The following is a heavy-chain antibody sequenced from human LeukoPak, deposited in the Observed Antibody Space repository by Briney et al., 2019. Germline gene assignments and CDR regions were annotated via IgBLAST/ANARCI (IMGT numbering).Heavy chain of an antibody. CDR1: GFTFSSYA. CDR3: AKGRSGFRRFYYDSSGYPLRFDY. Sequence: GGSLRLSYAASGFTFSSYAMSWVRQAPGKGLEWVSAISGSGGSTYYADSVKGRFTVSRDNSKNTLYLQMNSLRAEDTAVYYCAKGRSGFRRFYYDSSGYPLRFDYWGQGTLVTVSS. J-gene: IGHJ4*02. V-gene: IGHV3-23*01. D-gene: IGHD3-22*01. CDR2: ISGSGGST.